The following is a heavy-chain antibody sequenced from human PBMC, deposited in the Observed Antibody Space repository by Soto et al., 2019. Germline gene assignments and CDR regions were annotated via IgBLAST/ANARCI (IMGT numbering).Heavy chain of an antibody. V-gene: IGHV1-2*02. D-gene: IGHD6-19*01. CDR1: GYTFTGYY. CDR2: INPNSGGT. Sequence: QVQLVQSGAEVKKPGASVKVSCKASGYTFTGYYMHWVRQAPGQGLEWMGWINPNSGGTNYAQKFQGRVTMTRDTSLSTAYMELSRLRSDDTAVYYCARDEVAVAGIGSNWFDPWGQGTLVTVSS. J-gene: IGHJ5*02. CDR3: ARDEVAVAGIGSNWFDP.